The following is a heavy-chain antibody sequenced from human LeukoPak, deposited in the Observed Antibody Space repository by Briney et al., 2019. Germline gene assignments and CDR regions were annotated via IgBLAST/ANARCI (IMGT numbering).Heavy chain of an antibody. CDR2: IKANSDGGTT. Sequence: GGSLRLSCAASGFTFKYAWMKWVRQAPGKGLEWVGRIKANSDGGTTDYAAPVKGRFTVSRDDSNNVLYLQMNSLKTEDTGVYYCTTGTMGSGNSDHWGQGTLVTVPS. CDR1: GFTFKYAW. CDR3: TTGTMGSGNSDH. J-gene: IGHJ4*02. V-gene: IGHV3-15*01. D-gene: IGHD3-10*01.